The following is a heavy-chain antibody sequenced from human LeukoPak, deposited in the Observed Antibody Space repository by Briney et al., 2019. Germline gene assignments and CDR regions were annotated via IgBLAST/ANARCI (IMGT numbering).Heavy chain of an antibody. Sequence: SETLSFTCTVSGGFISSYYWSWIRQPAGKGLEWIGRIYTSGSTNYNPSLKSRVTMSVDTSKNQFSLKLSSATAADTAVYYCARGTIAVAGPDYWGQGTLVTVSS. V-gene: IGHV4-4*07. CDR2: IYTSGST. CDR3: ARGTIAVAGPDY. D-gene: IGHD6-19*01. J-gene: IGHJ4*02. CDR1: GGFISSYY.